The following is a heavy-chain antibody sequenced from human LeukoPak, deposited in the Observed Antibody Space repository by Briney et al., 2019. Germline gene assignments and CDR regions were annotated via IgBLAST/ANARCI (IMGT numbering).Heavy chain of an antibody. V-gene: IGHV4-59*01. J-gene: IGHJ4*02. Sequence: PSETLSLTCTVSGGSINSYYWSWIRQPPGKGLEWIGYIYYSGSTSYNPSLESRVTISVDTSKNQFSLKLRSVTAADTAVYFCAREASRAGTYYFDYWGQGTLLTVSS. CDR1: GGSINSYY. CDR2: IYYSGST. D-gene: IGHD3-10*01. CDR3: AREASRAGTYYFDY.